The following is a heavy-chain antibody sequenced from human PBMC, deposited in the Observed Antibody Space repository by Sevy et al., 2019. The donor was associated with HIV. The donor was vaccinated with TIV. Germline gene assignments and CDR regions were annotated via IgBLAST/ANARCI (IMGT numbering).Heavy chain of an antibody. J-gene: IGHJ5*02. CDR3: ARDRCTITSCHEGNWFDP. Sequence: GGSLRLSCAASGFTFSSYSMNWVRQAPGKGLEWVSSISGLSNYIYYADSVKGRFTISRDNAKNSLYLQMTSLRAEDTAVYYCARDRCTITSCHEGNWFDPWGQGTLVTVSS. V-gene: IGHV3-21*01. D-gene: IGHD2-2*01. CDR2: ISGLSNYI. CDR1: GFTFSSYS.